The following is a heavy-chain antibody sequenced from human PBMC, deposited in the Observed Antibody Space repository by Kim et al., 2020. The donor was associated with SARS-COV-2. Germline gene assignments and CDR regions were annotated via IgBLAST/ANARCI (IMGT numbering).Heavy chain of an antibody. CDR1: GGSISSYY. Sequence: SETLSLTCTVSGGSISSYYWSWIRQPPGKGLEWIGYIYYSGSTNYNPSLKSRVTISVDTSKNQFSLKLSSVTAADTAVYYCARAWMRGSPLSYYFDYWGQGTLVTVSS. D-gene: IGHD2-15*01. J-gene: IGHJ4*02. V-gene: IGHV4-59*01. CDR3: ARAWMRGSPLSYYFDY. CDR2: IYYSGST.